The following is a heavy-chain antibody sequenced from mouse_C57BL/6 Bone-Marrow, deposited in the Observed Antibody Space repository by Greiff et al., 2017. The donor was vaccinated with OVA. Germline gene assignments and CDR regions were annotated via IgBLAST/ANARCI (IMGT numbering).Heavy chain of an antibody. J-gene: IGHJ3*01. CDR1: GFTFSDYG. D-gene: IGHD2-5*01. CDR3: ARSSNYEGVAY. CDR2: ISSGSSTI. Sequence: DVMLVESGGGLVKPGGSLKLSCAASGFTFSDYGMHWVRQAPEKGLEWVAYISSGSSTIYYADTVKGRFTISRDNAKNTLFLQMTSLRSEDTAMYYCARSSNYEGVAYWGQGTLVTVSA. V-gene: IGHV5-17*01.